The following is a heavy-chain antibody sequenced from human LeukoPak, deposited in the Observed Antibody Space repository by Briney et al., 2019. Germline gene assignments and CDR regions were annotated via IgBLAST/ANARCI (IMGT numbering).Heavy chain of an antibody. V-gene: IGHV1-8*01. CDR2: MNPNSGNT. CDR1: GYTFTSYD. CDR3: ARTPTHYYGSGSATDY. Sequence: GASVKVSCKASGYTFTSYDINWVRQATGQGLEWMGWMNPNSGNTGYAQKFQGRVTMTRNTSISTAYMELSSLRSEDTAVYYCARTPTHYYGSGSATDYWGQGTLVTVSS. D-gene: IGHD3-10*01. J-gene: IGHJ4*02.